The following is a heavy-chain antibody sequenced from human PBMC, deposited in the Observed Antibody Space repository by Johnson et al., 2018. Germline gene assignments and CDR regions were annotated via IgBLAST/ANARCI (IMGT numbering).Heavy chain of an antibody. CDR2: IYYSGST. D-gene: IGHD3-16*01. J-gene: IGHJ4*02. Sequence: QVQLQESGPGLVKPSETLSLTCTVSGVSVSLHYWSWVRQPPGKGLEWIGYIYYSGSTNYNPSLNSRVTISLATSKNQFSLKLTSVTAADTAVYYCAREENLWSIDSWGQGTLVTVSS. CDR3: AREENLWSIDS. CDR1: GVSVSLHY. V-gene: IGHV4-59*02.